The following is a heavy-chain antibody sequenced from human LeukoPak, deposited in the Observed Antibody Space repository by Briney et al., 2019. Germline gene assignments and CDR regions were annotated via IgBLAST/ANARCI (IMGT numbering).Heavy chain of an antibody. CDR1: GFNFRDHW. D-gene: IGHD3-9*01. CDR2: IYSGGST. Sequence: GGSLRLSCAVSGFNFRDHWMDWVRQAPGKGLEWVSVIYSGGSTYYADSVKGRFTISRDNSKNTLYLQMNSLRAEDTAVYYCARADGYYDILTGYSHVGIDYWGQGTLVTVSS. CDR3: ARADGYYDILTGYSHVGIDY. V-gene: IGHV3-53*01. J-gene: IGHJ4*02.